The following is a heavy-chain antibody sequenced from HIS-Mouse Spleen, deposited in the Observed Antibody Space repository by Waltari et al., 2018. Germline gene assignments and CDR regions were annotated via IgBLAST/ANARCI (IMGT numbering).Heavy chain of an antibody. D-gene: IGHD6-13*01. CDR2: IYYSGST. V-gene: IGHV4-39*07. CDR3: AREIPYSSSWYDWYFDL. Sequence: QLQLQESGPGLVKPSETLSLTCTVSGGSISSSSYYCGWIRQPPGKGLEWIGSIYYSGSTYYNPSLKSRVTISEDTSKNQFSLKLSSVTAADTAVYYCAREIPYSSSWYDWYFDLWGRGTLVTVSS. CDR1: GGSISSSSYY. J-gene: IGHJ2*01.